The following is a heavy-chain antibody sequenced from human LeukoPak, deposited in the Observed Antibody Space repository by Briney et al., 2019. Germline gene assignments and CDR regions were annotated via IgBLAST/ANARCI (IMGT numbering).Heavy chain of an antibody. D-gene: IGHD1-20*01. CDR2: IYPGDSDT. CDR3: ARQGNNWHSYYYVDV. V-gene: IGHV5-51*01. Sequence: GESLKISCKGSGYSFTSYWIGWVRQMPGKGLEWMGIIYPGDSDTRYSPSFQGQVTISADKSINTAYLQWSSLKASDTAMYYCARQGNNWHSYYYVDVWGKGTTVTVSS. CDR1: GYSFTSYW. J-gene: IGHJ6*03.